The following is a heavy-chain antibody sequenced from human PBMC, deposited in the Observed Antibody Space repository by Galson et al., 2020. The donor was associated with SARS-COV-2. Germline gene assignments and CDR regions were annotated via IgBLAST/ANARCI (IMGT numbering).Heavy chain of an antibody. CDR1: GYTLTELS. CDR2: FDPEDGET. D-gene: IGHD2-2*02. V-gene: IGHV1-24*01. CDR3: ATSSPFGCSSTSCYSSWFDP. Sequence: ASVKVSCKVSGYTLTELSMHWVRQAPGKGLEWMGGFDPEDGETIYAQKFQGRVTMTEDTSTDTAYMELSSLRSEDTAVYYCATSSPFGCSSTSCYSSWFDPWGQGTLVTVSS. J-gene: IGHJ5*02.